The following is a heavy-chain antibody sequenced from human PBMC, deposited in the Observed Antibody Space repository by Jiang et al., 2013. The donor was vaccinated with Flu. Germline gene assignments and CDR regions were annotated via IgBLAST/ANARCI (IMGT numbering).Heavy chain of an antibody. V-gene: IGHV6-1*01. J-gene: IGHJ3*02. CDR3: VRVFDPFGAHDAFDI. CDR1: GDSVSRNSAA. Sequence: SQTLSLTCAISGDSVSRNSAAWNWIRQSPSRGLEWLGRTYYRSKWYNDYAVSVKSRITINPDTSKNQFSLQLNSVTPEDTAVYYCVRVFDPFGAHDAFDIWGQGTMVTVSS. D-gene: IGHD3-10*01. CDR2: TYYRSKWYN.